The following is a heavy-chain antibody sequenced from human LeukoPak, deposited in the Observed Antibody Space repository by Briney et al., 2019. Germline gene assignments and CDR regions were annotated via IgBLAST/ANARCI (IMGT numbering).Heavy chain of an antibody. D-gene: IGHD5-24*01. CDR1: GDSFSSNRAS. V-gene: IGHV6-1*01. CDR3: SRSDGGSDFDY. CDR2: TYYRSKLYN. J-gene: IGHJ4*02. Sequence: SQTLSLTCAISGDSFSSNRASWTWLRQSPSRGLEWLGRTYYRSKLYNDYAVCLKILISKNPDTSKNQFSLQLNSVTPEDTAVYYCSRSDGGSDFDYWGQGTLVTVSS.